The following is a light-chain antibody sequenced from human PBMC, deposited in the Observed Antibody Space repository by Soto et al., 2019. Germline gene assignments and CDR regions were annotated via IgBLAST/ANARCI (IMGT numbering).Light chain of an antibody. CDR1: SSNIGAGYE. CDR3: QSYDSRLSGYG. J-gene: IGLJ1*01. V-gene: IGLV1-40*01. Sequence: QSVLTQPPSVSEAPGQRVTISCTGSSSNIGAGYEAHWYQQVPGTAPKRLIYENNNRPSGVPDRFSGSESGTSASLAITGLQAEDEAEYYCQSYDSRLSGYGFGTGTKLTVL. CDR2: ENN.